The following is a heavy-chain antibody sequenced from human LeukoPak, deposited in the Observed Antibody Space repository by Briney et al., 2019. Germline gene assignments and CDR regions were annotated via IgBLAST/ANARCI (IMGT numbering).Heavy chain of an antibody. CDR1: GGSFSGYY. Sequence: PSEILSLTCAVYGGSFSGYYWSWIRQPPGKGLEWIGEINHSGSTNYNPSLKSRVTISVDTSKNQFSLKLSSVTAADTAVYYCAREPQPDAFDIWGQGTMVTVSS. J-gene: IGHJ3*02. CDR3: AREPQPDAFDI. D-gene: IGHD2-2*01. V-gene: IGHV4-34*01. CDR2: INHSGST.